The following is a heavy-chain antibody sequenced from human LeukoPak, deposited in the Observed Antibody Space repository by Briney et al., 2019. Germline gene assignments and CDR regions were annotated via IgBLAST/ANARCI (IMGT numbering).Heavy chain of an antibody. J-gene: IGHJ5*02. Sequence: ASVKVSCKASGYAFTSYYMHWVRQAPGQGLEWMGWISAYNGNTNYAKKLQGRVTMTTDTSTSTAYMELRSLRSDDTAVYYCARMVGHDYSNYDAYIGWFDPWGQGTLVTVSS. CDR2: ISAYNGNT. CDR3: ARMVGHDYSNYDAYIGWFDP. D-gene: IGHD4-11*01. CDR1: GYAFTSYY. V-gene: IGHV1-18*04.